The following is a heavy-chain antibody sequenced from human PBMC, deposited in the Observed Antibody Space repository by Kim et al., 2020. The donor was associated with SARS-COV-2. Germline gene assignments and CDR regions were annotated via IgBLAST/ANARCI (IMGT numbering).Heavy chain of an antibody. D-gene: IGHD2-15*01. V-gene: IGHV3-30*03. J-gene: IGHJ4*02. CDR3: ARDPVAGDPDYFDV. Sequence: YPDSVNGRFGISGDNSKNTLYLQMTNLRPGDTALYYCARDPVAGDPDYFDVWGQGTLVVVSS.